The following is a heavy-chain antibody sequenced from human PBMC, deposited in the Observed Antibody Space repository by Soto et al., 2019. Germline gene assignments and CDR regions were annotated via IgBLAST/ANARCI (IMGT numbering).Heavy chain of an antibody. CDR3: ARMESFGSLNWFDP. J-gene: IGHJ5*02. D-gene: IGHD5-18*01. CDR1: GDTFTNND. CDR2: MNPGSGDT. V-gene: IGHV1-8*02. Sequence: ASGKISCKASGDTFTNNDVSWVRQATGQGLEWMGWMNPGSGDTGYAQKFQGRVTMTRDISIATAYMELNSLTSEDTAIYYCARMESFGSLNWFDPWGQVPLVPASP.